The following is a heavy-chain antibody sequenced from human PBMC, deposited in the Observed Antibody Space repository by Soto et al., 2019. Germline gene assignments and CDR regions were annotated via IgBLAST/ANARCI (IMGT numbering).Heavy chain of an antibody. CDR1: GFTFSSYA. V-gene: IGHV3-30-3*01. CDR3: ARDGPSGWYWVVSYYFGY. Sequence: PGGSLRLSCAASGFTFSSYAMHWVRQAPGKGLEWVAVISYDGSNKYYADSVKGRFTISRDNSKNTLYLQMNSLRAEDTAVYYCARDGPSGWYWVVSYYFGYWGQGTLVTVSS. D-gene: IGHD6-19*01. J-gene: IGHJ4*02. CDR2: ISYDGSNK.